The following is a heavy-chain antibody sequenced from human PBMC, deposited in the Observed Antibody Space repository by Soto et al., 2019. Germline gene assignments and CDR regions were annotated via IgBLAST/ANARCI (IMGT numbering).Heavy chain of an antibody. D-gene: IGHD1-7*01. V-gene: IGHV3-23*01. CDR3: AKDLNWNYGHDAFDI. J-gene: IGHJ3*02. CDR1: GFTFSSYA. CDR2: ISGSGGST. Sequence: PGGSLRLSCAASGFTFSSYAMSWVRQAPGKGLEWASAISGSGGSTYYADSVKGRFTISRDNSKNTLYLQMNSLRAEDTAVYYCAKDLNWNYGHDAFDIWGQGTMVTVSS.